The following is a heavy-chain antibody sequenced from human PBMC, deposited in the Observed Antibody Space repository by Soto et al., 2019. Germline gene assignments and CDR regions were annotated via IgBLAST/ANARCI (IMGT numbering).Heavy chain of an antibody. CDR1: GFTFSSYG. Sequence: GGSLRLSCAASGFTFSSYGMHWVRQAPGKGLEWVAVISYDGSNKYYADSVKGRFTISRDNSKNTLYLQMNSLRAEDTAVYYCAKGVRLWFGELLPQYFDYWGQGTLVTVSS. J-gene: IGHJ4*02. V-gene: IGHV3-30*18. CDR2: ISYDGSNK. CDR3: AKGVRLWFGELLPQYFDY. D-gene: IGHD3-10*01.